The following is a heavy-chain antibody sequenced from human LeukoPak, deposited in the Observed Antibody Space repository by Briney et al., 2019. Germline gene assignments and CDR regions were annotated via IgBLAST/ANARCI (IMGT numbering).Heavy chain of an antibody. CDR1: GFTLSSHW. D-gene: IGHD2-21*01. J-gene: IGHJ4*02. Sequence: PGGSPRLSCAASGFTLSSHWMEWVRQAPGKGLECVSRISPDGTYTHHADSVKGRFTISRDNAQNTLYLQMNILRAEDTALYYCVRDSSLIVWGQGTLVTVSS. CDR3: VRDSSLIV. CDR2: ISPDGTYT. V-gene: IGHV3-74*01.